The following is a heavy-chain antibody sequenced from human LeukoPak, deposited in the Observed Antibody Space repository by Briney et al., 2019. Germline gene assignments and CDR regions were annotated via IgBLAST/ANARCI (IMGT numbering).Heavy chain of an antibody. CDR3: ARRPDFDY. CDR2: ISSSSGTI. J-gene: IGHJ4*02. CDR1: GFTFSSYS. V-gene: IGHV3-48*01. Sequence: GGSLRLSCAASGFTFSSYSMNWVRQAPGKGLEWVSYISSSSGTIYYADFVKGRFTISRDNAKNSLYLQMNSLRAEDTAVYYCARRPDFDYWGQGTLVTVSS.